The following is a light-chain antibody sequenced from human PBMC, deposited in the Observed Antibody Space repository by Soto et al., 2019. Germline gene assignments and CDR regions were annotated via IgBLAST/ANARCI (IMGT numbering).Light chain of an antibody. Sequence: EIVLAQSPATLSLSPGERATLSCRASQSVNSYLAWYQQKPGQAPRLLIYDASNRATDIPARFSGSGSGTDFTLTISSQEPADFAVYYCLRRSRWPWTFGQGTKVEIK. V-gene: IGKV3-11*01. CDR1: QSVNSY. CDR3: LRRSRWPWT. J-gene: IGKJ1*01. CDR2: DAS.